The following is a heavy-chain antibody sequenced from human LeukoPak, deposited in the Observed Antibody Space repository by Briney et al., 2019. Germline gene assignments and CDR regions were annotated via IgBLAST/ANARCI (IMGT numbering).Heavy chain of an antibody. J-gene: IGHJ4*02. V-gene: IGHV1-2*02. CDR1: GYTFTGYY. D-gene: IGHD6-13*01. Sequence: GASVKVSCKASGYTFTGYYMHSVRQAPGQGLEWMGWINPNSGGTNYAQKFQGRVTMTRDTSISTAYMELSRLRSDDTAVYYCAREYVQLGPAAGISAADYWGQGTLVTVSS. CDR3: AREYVQLGPAAGISAADY. CDR2: INPNSGGT.